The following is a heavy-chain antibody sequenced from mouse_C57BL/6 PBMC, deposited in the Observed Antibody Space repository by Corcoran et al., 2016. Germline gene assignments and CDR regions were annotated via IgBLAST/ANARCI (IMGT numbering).Heavy chain of an antibody. J-gene: IGHJ1*03. D-gene: IGHD1-2*01. CDR3: ARGPHYYGIVFDV. CDR1: GYTFTDYY. V-gene: IGHV1-26*01. CDR2: INPNNGGT. Sequence: EVQLQQSGPELVKPGASVKISCKASGYTFTDYYMNWVKQSHGKGLEWIGDINPNNGGTSYNQKFKGKATLTVDKSSSTAYMELRSLTSEDSAVYYCARGPHYYGIVFDVWGTGTTVTVSS.